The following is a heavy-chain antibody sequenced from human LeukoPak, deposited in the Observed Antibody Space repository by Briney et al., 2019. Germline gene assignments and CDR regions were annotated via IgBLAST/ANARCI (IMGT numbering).Heavy chain of an antibody. D-gene: IGHD2-2*01. Sequence: PGGSLRLSCAASGFTLSHYWMSWVRQAPGEGLEWVANINEDGSEKNYVDSLKGRFTISRDNAKNSLYLQMSSLRVEDTAVYYCSRDTVAAPAGDCWGQGTLVTVSS. J-gene: IGHJ4*02. V-gene: IGHV3-7*01. CDR2: INEDGSEK. CDR3: SRDTVAAPAGDC. CDR1: GFTLSHYW.